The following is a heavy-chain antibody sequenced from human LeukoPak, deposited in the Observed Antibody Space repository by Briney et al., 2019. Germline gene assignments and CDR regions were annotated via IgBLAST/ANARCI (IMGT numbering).Heavy chain of an antibody. J-gene: IGHJ5*02. Sequence: SETLSLTCTVSGGSISSYYWSWIRQPPGKGLEWIGYIYYSGSTNYNPSLKSRVTISADTSKNQFSLKLSSVTAADTAVYYCARGGARRWELLYWFDPWGQGTLVTVSS. CDR2: IYYSGST. V-gene: IGHV4-59*01. CDR1: GGSISSYY. CDR3: ARGGARRWELLYWFDP. D-gene: IGHD1-26*01.